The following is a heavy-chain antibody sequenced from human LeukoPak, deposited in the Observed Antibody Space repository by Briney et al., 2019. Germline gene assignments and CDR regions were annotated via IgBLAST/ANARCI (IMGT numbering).Heavy chain of an antibody. Sequence: ASVKVSCKASGYTFTGYYMHWVRQAPGQGLEWMGWISPNSGGTNYAQKFQGRVTMTRGTSISTAYMELSRLRSDDTAVYYCARGSRGGFYGDRDYWGQGTLVTVSS. J-gene: IGHJ4*02. CDR2: ISPNSGGT. D-gene: IGHD4-17*01. CDR3: ARGSRGGFYGDRDY. CDR1: GYTFTGYY. V-gene: IGHV1-2*02.